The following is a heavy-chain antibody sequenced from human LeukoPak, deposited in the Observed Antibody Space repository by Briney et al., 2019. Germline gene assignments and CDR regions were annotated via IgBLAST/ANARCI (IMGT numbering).Heavy chain of an antibody. CDR2: IWYDGSNK. CDR1: GFTFSSYG. V-gene: IGHV3-33*01. CDR3: AREERYSSEFDY. D-gene: IGHD6-19*01. J-gene: IGHJ4*02. Sequence: PGRSLRLSCAASGFTFSSYGMHWVRQAPGKGLEWVAVIWYDGSNKYYADSVKGRFTISRDNSKNTLYLQMNSLRAEDTAVYYCAREERYSSEFDYWGQGTLVTVSS.